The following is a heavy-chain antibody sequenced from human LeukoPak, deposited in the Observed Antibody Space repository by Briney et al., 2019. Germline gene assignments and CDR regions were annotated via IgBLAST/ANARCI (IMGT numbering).Heavy chain of an antibody. CDR1: GFTFSSYW. Sequence: PGGSLRLSCAASGFTFSSYWMTWVRQAPGKGLEWVANIKGDGSEKYYVDSVEGRFTISRDNAKNSLNLQMNSLRAEDTAAYYCARDKRGHYYWGQGTLVTVSS. CDR3: ARDKRGHYY. J-gene: IGHJ4*02. V-gene: IGHV3-7*01. D-gene: IGHD3-3*01. CDR2: IKGDGSEK.